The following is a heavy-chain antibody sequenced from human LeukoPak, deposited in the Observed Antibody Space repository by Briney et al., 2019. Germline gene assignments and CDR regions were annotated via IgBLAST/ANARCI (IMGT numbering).Heavy chain of an antibody. CDR2: MNPNSGNT. CDR3: ASGGSYYGWFDP. CDR1: GYTFTSYD. Sequence: ASVKVSCKASGYTFTSYDINWVRQATGQGLEWMGWMNPNSGNTGYAQKFQGRVTMTRNTSISTAYMELSSLRSEDTAVCYCASGGSYYGWFDPWGQGTLVTVSS. D-gene: IGHD1-26*01. V-gene: IGHV1-8*01. J-gene: IGHJ5*02.